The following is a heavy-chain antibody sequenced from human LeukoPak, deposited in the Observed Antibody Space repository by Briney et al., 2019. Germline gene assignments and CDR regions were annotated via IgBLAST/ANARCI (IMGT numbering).Heavy chain of an antibody. V-gene: IGHV4-39*01. Sequence: SETLSLTCTVSGGSISSSSYCWGWLRQPPGKGLEWIGSIYYSGSTYYNPSLKSRVTISVDTTKNQFSLKLSSVTAADTAVYYCARRATGTTTYFDYWGQGTLVTVSS. CDR1: GGSISSSSYC. D-gene: IGHD1-1*01. J-gene: IGHJ4*02. CDR2: IYYSGST. CDR3: ARRATGTTTYFDY.